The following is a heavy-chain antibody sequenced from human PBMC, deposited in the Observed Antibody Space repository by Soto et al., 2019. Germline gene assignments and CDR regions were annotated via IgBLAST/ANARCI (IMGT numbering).Heavy chain of an antibody. CDR1: GGSISSSY. J-gene: IGHJ4*02. V-gene: IGHV4-59*01. Sequence: QVQLQESGPGLVKPSETLSLMCTVSGGSISSSYWSWIGQPPGKGLEWIGYIYYNGSTNYNPSLKSRVTISVDTSKNQFSLKLSSVTAADTAVYYCARERRDGYKHYFDYWGQGTLVTVSS. CDR2: IYYNGST. D-gene: IGHD5-12*01. CDR3: ARERRDGYKHYFDY.